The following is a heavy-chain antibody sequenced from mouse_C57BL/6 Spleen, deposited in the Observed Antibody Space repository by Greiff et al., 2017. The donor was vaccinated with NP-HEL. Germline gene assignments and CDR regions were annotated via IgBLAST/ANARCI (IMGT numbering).Heavy chain of an antibody. CDR3: THYGSSPYYFDY. J-gene: IGHJ2*01. V-gene: IGHV1-15*01. D-gene: IGHD1-1*01. CDR2: IDPETGGT. CDR1: GYTFTDYE. Sequence: VQLQQSGAELVRPGASVTLSCKASGYTFTDYEMHWVKQTPVHGLEWIGAIDPETGGTAYNQKFKGKAILTADKSSSTAYMELRSLTSEDSAVYYCTHYGSSPYYFDYWGQGTTLTVSS.